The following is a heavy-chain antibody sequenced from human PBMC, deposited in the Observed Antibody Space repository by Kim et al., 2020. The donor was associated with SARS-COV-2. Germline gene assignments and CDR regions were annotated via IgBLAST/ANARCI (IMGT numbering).Heavy chain of an antibody. J-gene: IGHJ4*02. Sequence: GGSLRLSCAASGFTFSSYSMNWVRQAPGKGLEWVACISSTGSYIKYGDSVKGRFTISRDDAKESLYLQMNSLRVEDTAVYFCARGAIVTDPDCWGQGTLVTVSS. D-gene: IGHD2-21*02. CDR3: ARGAIVTDPDC. CDR1: GFTFSSYS. V-gene: IGHV3-21*01. CDR2: ISSTGSYI.